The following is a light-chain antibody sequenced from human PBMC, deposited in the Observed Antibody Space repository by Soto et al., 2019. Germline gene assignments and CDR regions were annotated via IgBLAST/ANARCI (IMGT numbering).Light chain of an antibody. V-gene: IGKV3-11*01. CDR1: QSVGTS. J-gene: IGKJ4*01. CDR3: QQYKSYPLT. Sequence: EIVLTQSPDTLSLSPGERATLSCRASQSVGTSLAWYQQKPGQAPSLLISDVSNRATGIPARFSGSGSRTDFTLTISSLEPEDFATYYCQQYKSYPLTFGGGTKVDIK. CDR2: DVS.